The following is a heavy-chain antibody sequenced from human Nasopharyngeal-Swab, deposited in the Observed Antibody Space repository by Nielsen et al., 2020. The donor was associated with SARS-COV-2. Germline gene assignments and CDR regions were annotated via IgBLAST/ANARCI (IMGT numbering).Heavy chain of an antibody. CDR2: IKQDGSEK. D-gene: IGHD2-2*03. J-gene: IGHJ5*02. CDR3: ARGVGYCSSTSCSTVWFDP. Sequence: GGSLTLSCAASGFTFSSYWTSWVRQAPGNGLEWVANIKQDGSEKYYVDSVKGRFTISRDNAKNSLYLQMNSLRAEDTAVYYCARGVGYCSSTSCSTVWFDPWGQGTLVTVSS. CDR1: GFTFSSYW. V-gene: IGHV3-7*04.